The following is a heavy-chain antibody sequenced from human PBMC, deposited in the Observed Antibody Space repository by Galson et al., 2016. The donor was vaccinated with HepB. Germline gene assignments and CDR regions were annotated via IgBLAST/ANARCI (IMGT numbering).Heavy chain of an antibody. CDR1: GGSMRSGDYS. Sequence: TLSLTCSVSGGSMRSGDYSWTWIRRPAGQGLEWLGRVYAGGNSNYNPSLRGRVTMSLDPSRDQFSLRLTSVTAADTAVYYCARTIVNYRTGLYRIDFWGRGTRVTVSP. CDR2: VYAGGNS. V-gene: IGHV4-61*02. J-gene: IGHJ4*02. D-gene: IGHD1-1*01. CDR3: ARTIVNYRTGLYRIDF.